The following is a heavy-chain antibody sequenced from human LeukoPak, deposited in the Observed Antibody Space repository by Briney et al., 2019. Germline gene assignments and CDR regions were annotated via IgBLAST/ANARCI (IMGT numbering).Heavy chain of an antibody. Sequence: ASVEVSFKASGYTFTVYYMHWVRQAPGQGLEWMGWINPNSGGTNYAQKFQGWVTMTRDTSISTAYMELSRLRSDDTAVYYCARATAVATMKAFDYWGQGTLVTVSS. V-gene: IGHV1-2*04. J-gene: IGHJ4*02. D-gene: IGHD5-12*01. CDR2: INPNSGGT. CDR1: GYTFTVYY. CDR3: ARATAVATMKAFDY.